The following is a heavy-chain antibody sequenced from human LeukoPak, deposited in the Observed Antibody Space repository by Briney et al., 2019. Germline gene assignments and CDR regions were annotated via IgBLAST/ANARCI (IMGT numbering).Heavy chain of an antibody. J-gene: IGHJ4*02. D-gene: IGHD3-22*01. CDR1: GYTFTSYD. V-gene: IGHV1-8*01. CDR2: MNPNSGNT. CDR3: ARAREYYYDSSGYYFFDY. Sequence: GASVKVSCKASGYTFTSYDINWVRQATGQGLEWMGWMNPNSGNTGYAQKFQGRVTMTRNTSISTAYMELSSLRSEDTAVYYCARAREYYYDSSGYYFFDYWGQGTLVTVSS.